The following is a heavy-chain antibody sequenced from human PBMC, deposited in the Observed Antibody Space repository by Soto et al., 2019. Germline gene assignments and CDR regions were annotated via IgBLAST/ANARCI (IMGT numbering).Heavy chain of an antibody. V-gene: IGHV4-59*01. J-gene: IGHJ5*02. CDR1: GGSISSYY. CDR2: IYYSGST. CDR3: ARIQVVRGVTNWFDP. D-gene: IGHD3-10*01. Sequence: PSETLSLTCTVSGGSISSYYWSWIRQPPGKGLEWIGYIYYSGSTNYNPSLKSRVTISVDTSKNQFSLKLSSVTAADTAVYYCARIQVVRGVTNWFDPWGQGTLVTVSS.